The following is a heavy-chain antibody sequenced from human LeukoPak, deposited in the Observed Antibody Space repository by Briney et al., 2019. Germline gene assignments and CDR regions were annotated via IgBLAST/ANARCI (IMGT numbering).Heavy chain of an antibody. Sequence: SETLSLTCAVSGYSISSGYYWGWIRQPPGQGLEWIGSIYHSGSTYYNPSLKSRVTISVDTSKNQFSLKLSSVTAADTAVYYCARLLFYPTRYYFDYWGQGTLVTVSS. V-gene: IGHV4-38-2*01. D-gene: IGHD2/OR15-2a*01. CDR3: ARLLFYPTRYYFDY. CDR1: GYSISSGYY. J-gene: IGHJ4*02. CDR2: IYHSGST.